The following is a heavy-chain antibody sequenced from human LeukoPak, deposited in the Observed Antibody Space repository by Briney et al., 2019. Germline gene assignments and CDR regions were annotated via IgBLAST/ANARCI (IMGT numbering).Heavy chain of an antibody. Sequence: GGSLRLSCAASGFTFSSYAMHWVRQAPGKGLEWVAVISYDGSNKYYADSVKGRFTISRDNSKNTLYLQMNSLRVDDTAVYYCAKDNGAKQWLVRSWFDPWGQGTLVTVSS. CDR1: GFTFSSYA. D-gene: IGHD6-19*01. V-gene: IGHV3-30*04. CDR2: ISYDGSNK. CDR3: AKDNGAKQWLVRSWFDP. J-gene: IGHJ5*02.